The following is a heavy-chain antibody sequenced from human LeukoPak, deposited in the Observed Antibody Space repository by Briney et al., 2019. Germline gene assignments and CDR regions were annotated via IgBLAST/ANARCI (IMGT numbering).Heavy chain of an antibody. Sequence: SGTLSLTCAVSGGSISSSNWWSWVRQPPGKGLEWIGEIYHSGSTYCNPSLKSRVTISVDTSKNQFSLKLSSVTAADTAVYYCARSFDSSSWLDYWGQGTLVTVSS. J-gene: IGHJ4*02. D-gene: IGHD6-13*01. CDR2: IYHSGST. CDR3: ARSFDSSSWLDY. V-gene: IGHV4-4*02. CDR1: GGSISSSNW.